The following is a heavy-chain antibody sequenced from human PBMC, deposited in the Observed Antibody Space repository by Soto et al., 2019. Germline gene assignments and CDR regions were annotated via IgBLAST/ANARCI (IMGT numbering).Heavy chain of an antibody. D-gene: IGHD4-17*01. V-gene: IGHV4-61*01. J-gene: IGHJ4*02. CDR2: IYFTGST. CDR3: ARMTTVTKIDY. CDR1: GASVIGGSYY. Sequence: QVQLQESGPGLVKPSETLFLTCSVSGASVIGGSYYWSWVRQPPGKGLEFIGYIYFTGSTNYNPSFKRRATISVDPSKIQFSLTLTSVTAADTAMYYCARMTTVTKIDYWGQGTPVSVSS.